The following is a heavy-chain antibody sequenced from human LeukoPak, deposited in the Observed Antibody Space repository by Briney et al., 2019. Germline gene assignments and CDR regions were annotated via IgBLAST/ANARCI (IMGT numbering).Heavy chain of an antibody. Sequence: GGSLRLSCTASGFTFGDYAMSWFRQAPGKGLEWVGFIRSKAYGGTTEYAASVKGRFTISRDDSKNTLYLQMNSLKTEDIAVYYCTTDQQLWLDYWGQGTLVTVSS. CDR1: GFTFGDYA. CDR3: TTDQQLWLDY. J-gene: IGHJ4*02. CDR2: IRSKAYGGTT. D-gene: IGHD5-18*01. V-gene: IGHV3-49*03.